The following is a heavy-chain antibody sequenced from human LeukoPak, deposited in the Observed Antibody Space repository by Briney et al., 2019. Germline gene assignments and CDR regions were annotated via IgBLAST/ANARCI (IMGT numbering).Heavy chain of an antibody. J-gene: IGHJ4*02. Sequence: SETLSLTCAVYGGSFSGYYWSWIRQPPGKGLEWIGEINHSVSTNYNPSLKSRVTISVDTSKNQFSLKLSSVTAADTAVYYCARRIDYWGQGTLVTVSS. V-gene: IGHV4-34*01. CDR2: INHSVST. CDR1: GGSFSGYY. CDR3: ARRIDY.